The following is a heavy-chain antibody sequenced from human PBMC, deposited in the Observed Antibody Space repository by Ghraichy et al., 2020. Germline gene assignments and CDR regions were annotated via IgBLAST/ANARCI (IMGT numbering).Heavy chain of an antibody. V-gene: IGHV4-59*01. J-gene: IGHJ4*02. CDR2: IYYSGST. D-gene: IGHD3-10*01. CDR1: GGSISSYY. Sequence: SETLSLTCTVSGGSISSYYWSWIRQPPGKGLEWIGYIYYSGSTNYNPSLKSRVTISVDTSKNQFSLKLSSVTAADTAVYYCARGGDFDYWGQGTLVTVSS. CDR3: ARGGDFDY.